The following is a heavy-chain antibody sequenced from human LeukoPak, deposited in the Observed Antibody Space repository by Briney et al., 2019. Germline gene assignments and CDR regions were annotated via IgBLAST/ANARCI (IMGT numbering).Heavy chain of an antibody. D-gene: IGHD2-2*01. CDR2: ISGSGGST. Sequence: TGGSLRLSCAASGFTFSSYAMGWVRQAPGKGLEWVSAISGSGGSTYYADSVKGRFTISRDNSKNTLYLQMNSLRAEDTAVYYCAKVGSSSTGPIGLWGRGTLVTVSS. J-gene: IGHJ2*01. V-gene: IGHV3-23*01. CDR1: GFTFSSYA. CDR3: AKVGSSSTGPIGL.